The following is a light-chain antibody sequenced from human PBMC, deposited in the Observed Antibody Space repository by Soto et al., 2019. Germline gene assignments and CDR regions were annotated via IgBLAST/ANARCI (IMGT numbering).Light chain of an antibody. J-gene: IGKJ1*01. CDR3: QQYGSSPQT. CDR2: GAS. Sequence: EIVLTQSPGTLSLSPGERATLSCRASQSVSSSYLAWYQQKPGQAPRLLIYGASSRATCIPDRLSGSGSGTDFALTISRLEPEDFAVYSCQQYGSSPQTFGQGNNVEVK. V-gene: IGKV3-20*01. CDR1: QSVSSSY.